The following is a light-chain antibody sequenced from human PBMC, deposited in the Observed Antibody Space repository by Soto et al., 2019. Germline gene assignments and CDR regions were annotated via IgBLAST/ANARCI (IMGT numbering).Light chain of an antibody. J-gene: IGLJ1*01. Sequence: QSALTQPPSASGSPGQSVTISCTGTSSDVGGHNYVSWYQQHPGKAPKVMIYEVSNRPSGVSNRFSGSKSGNTASLTISGLQAEDEADYYCSSYTSSSTRVFGTGTKVTVL. V-gene: IGLV2-14*01. CDR2: EVS. CDR3: SSYTSSSTRV. CDR1: SSDVGGHNY.